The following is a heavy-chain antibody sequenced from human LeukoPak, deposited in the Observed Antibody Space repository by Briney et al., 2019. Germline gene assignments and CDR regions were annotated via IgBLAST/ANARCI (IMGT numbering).Heavy chain of an antibody. CDR3: ARNRRKQWLVGYYYYYYMDV. J-gene: IGHJ6*03. CDR2: INPSGGYT. CDR1: GYTFTNYY. V-gene: IGHV1-46*01. Sequence: ASVKVSCKASGYTFTNYYIHWVRQAPGQGLEWMGIINPSGGYTDYAQKFQGGVTITRNTSISTAYMELSSLRSEDTAVYYCARNRRKQWLVGYYYYYYMDVWGKGTTVTVSS. D-gene: IGHD6-19*01.